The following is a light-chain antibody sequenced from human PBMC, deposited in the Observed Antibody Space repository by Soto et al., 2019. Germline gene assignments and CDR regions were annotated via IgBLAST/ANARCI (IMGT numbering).Light chain of an antibody. CDR3: QHYNTYSLT. J-gene: IGKJ4*01. V-gene: IGKV1-5*01. Sequence: DIQMTQSPSTLSASVGDRVTITCRASQSISSWLAWYQQKPGKAPKLLIYDASSLESGVPSRFRGSGSGTEFSLTINSLQPADFATYYCQHYNTYSLTFGGGTKVEIK. CDR2: DAS. CDR1: QSISSW.